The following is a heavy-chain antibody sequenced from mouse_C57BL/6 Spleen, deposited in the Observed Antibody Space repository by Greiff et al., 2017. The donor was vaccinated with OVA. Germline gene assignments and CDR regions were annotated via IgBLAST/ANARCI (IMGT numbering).Heavy chain of an antibody. CDR2: INPNNGGT. V-gene: IGHV1-18*01. CDR1: GYTFTDYN. CDR3: ARSRIYYYGSSAMDY. D-gene: IGHD1-1*01. Sequence: EVKLMESGPELVKPGASVKIPCKASGYTFTDYNMDWVKQSHGKSLEWIGDINPNNGGTIYNQKFKGKATLTVDKSSSTAYMELRSLTSEDTAVYYCARSRIYYYGSSAMDYWGQGTSVTVSS. J-gene: IGHJ4*01.